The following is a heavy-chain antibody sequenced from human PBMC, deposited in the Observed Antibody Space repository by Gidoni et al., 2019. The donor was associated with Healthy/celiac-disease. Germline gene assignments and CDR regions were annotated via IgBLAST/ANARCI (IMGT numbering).Heavy chain of an antibody. CDR1: GFTFADYT. CDR3: AKDLRGYRNYYYYGMDV. Sequence: EVQLVESGGVVVQPGGSLRLSCAASGFTFADYTMHWVRQAPGKGLEWVSLISWDGGSTYYADSVKGRFTISRDNSKNSLYLQMNSLRTEDTALYYCAKDLRGYRNYYYYGMDVWGQGTTVTVSS. J-gene: IGHJ6*02. V-gene: IGHV3-43*01. CDR2: ISWDGGST. D-gene: IGHD5-18*01.